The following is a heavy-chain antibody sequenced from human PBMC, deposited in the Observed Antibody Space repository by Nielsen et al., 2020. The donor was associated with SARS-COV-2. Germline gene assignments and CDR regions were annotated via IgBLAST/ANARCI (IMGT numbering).Heavy chain of an antibody. Sequence: ETLSLTCAVSGGSISTNNWWTWVRQSPGKGLEWIGEIYHGGATNYSPSLKSRVSMSIDKTNNRFSLTLKSMTAADTATYFCARELSDCNETPCHRLGFDPWGQGTLVIVSS. CDR3: ARELSDCNETPCHRLGFDP. CDR1: GGSISTNNW. D-gene: IGHD2-21*02. J-gene: IGHJ5*02. CDR2: IYHGGAT. V-gene: IGHV4-4*01.